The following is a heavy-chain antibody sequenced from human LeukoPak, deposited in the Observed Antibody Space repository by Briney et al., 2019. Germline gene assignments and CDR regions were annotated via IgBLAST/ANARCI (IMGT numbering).Heavy chain of an antibody. V-gene: IGHV4-39*01. CDR2: IYYSGST. CDR3: ARLGDYDYVWGSYRYTFDY. CDR1: GGSISSSSYY. Sequence: SETLSLTCTVSGGSISSSSYYWGWIRQPPGKGLEWIGSIYYSGSTYYNPSLKSRVTISVDTSKNQFSLKLGSVTAADTAVYYCARLGDYDYVWGSYRYTFDYWGQGTLVTVSS. J-gene: IGHJ4*02. D-gene: IGHD3-16*02.